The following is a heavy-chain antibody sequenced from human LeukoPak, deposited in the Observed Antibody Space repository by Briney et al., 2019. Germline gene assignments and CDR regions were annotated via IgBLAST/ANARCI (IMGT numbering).Heavy chain of an antibody. Sequence: PGGSLRLSCAASGFTFSSYAMSWVRQAPGKGLEWVSAISGSGGSTYYADSVKGRFTISRDNSKNTLYLQMNSQRAEDTAVYYCAKPPYSGSYYYFDYWGQGTLVTVSS. D-gene: IGHD1-26*01. CDR1: GFTFSSYA. CDR3: AKPPYSGSYYYFDY. V-gene: IGHV3-23*01. J-gene: IGHJ4*02. CDR2: ISGSGGST.